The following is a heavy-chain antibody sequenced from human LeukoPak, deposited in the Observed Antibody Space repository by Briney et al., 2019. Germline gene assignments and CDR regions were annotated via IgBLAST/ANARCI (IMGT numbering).Heavy chain of an antibody. Sequence: SVKVSCKASGGTFSNYAISWVRQAPGQGLEWMGGIIPIFGTANYAQKFQGRVTVTADESTSTAYMELSSLRSEDTAVYYCANREYYGSGSYTFDYWGQGTLVTVSS. CDR3: ANREYYGSGSYTFDY. CDR1: GGTFSNYA. V-gene: IGHV1-69*13. J-gene: IGHJ4*02. D-gene: IGHD3-10*01. CDR2: IIPIFGTA.